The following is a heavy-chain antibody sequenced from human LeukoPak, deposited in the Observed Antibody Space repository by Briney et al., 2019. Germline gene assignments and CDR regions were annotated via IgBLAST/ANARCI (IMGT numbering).Heavy chain of an antibody. J-gene: IGHJ3*02. CDR2: ISSSSSYI. CDR1: GFTFSDYY. Sequence: PGGSLRLSCAASGFTFSDYYMSWIRQAPGKGLEWVSSISSSSSYIYYADSVKGRFTISRDNAKNSLYLQMNSLRAEDTAVYYCARDRGGESGDAFDIWGQGTMVTVSS. D-gene: IGHD3-16*01. CDR3: ARDRGGESGDAFDI. V-gene: IGHV3-11*06.